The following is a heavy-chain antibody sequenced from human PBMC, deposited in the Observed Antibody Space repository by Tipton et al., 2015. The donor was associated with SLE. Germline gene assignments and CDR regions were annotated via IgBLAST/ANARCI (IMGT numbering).Heavy chain of an antibody. CDR3: AKAPGLERDYYYYYYTDV. Sequence: TLSLTCAVYGGSFSGYYWSWIRQPPGKGLEWIGEINHSGSTNYNPSLKSRVTIAVDTSKNQFSLKLSSVTAADTAVYYCAKAPGLERDYYYYYYTDVWGKGTTVAFSS. D-gene: IGHD3/OR15-3a*01. V-gene: IGHV4-34*01. CDR2: INHSGST. CDR1: GGSFSGYY. J-gene: IGHJ6*03.